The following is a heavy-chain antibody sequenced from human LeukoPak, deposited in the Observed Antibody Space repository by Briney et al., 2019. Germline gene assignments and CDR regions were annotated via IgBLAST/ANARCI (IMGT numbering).Heavy chain of an antibody. V-gene: IGHV1-69*02. CDR2: IIPILGIA. CDR3: ARGHLGEYYHDSSGYQH. Sequence: GASVKVSCKASGYTFNGYYMHWVRQAPGQGLEWMGRIIPILGIANYAQKFQGRVTITADKSTSTAYMELSSLRSEDTAVYYCARGHLGEYYHDSSGYQHWGQGTLVTVSS. CDR1: GYTFNGYY. J-gene: IGHJ1*01. D-gene: IGHD3-22*01.